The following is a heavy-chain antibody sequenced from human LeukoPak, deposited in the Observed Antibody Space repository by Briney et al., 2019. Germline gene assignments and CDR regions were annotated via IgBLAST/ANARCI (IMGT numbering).Heavy chain of an antibody. D-gene: IGHD5-12*01. V-gene: IGHV4-31*03. Sequence: SETLSLTCTVSSGSISSGDYYWSWIRQHPGKGLEWIGYIYYSGSTYYNPSLKSRVTISVDTSKNQFSLKLSPVTAADTAVYYCAREQSGLDAFDIWGQGTMVTVSS. CDR1: SGSISSGDYY. J-gene: IGHJ3*02. CDR3: AREQSGLDAFDI. CDR2: IYYSGST.